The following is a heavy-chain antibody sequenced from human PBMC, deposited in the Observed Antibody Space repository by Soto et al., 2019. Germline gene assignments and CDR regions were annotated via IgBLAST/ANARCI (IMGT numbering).Heavy chain of an antibody. Sequence: GGLMRVRCGALWFKCGNFGMSWVIQATMKGLEWVSIISATGGGTYYADCVKGRFTISRDNSHNTLYLQVNSLTAEDTAVYYCAKDRRAGGNSAFYFDFWGQGAQVTVHS. CDR2: ISATGGGT. CDR1: WFKCGNFG. CDR3: AKDRRAGGNSAFYFDF. J-gene: IGHJ4*02. V-gene: IGHV3-23*01. D-gene: IGHD3-16*01.